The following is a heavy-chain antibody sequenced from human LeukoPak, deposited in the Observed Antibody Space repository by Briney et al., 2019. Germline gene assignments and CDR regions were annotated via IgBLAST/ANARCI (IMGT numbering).Heavy chain of an antibody. V-gene: IGHV6-1*01. CDR3: AREGGTTVTRGYHWFDP. CDR1: GDSVSSNSSA. J-gene: IGHJ5*02. Sequence: SQTLSLTCAISGDSVSSNSSAWNWIRQSPSRGLEWLGRTYYRSKWYYDYAVSVKSRITINPDTSKNQFSLKLSSVTAADTAVYYCAREGGTTVTRGYHWFDPWGQGTLVTVSS. D-gene: IGHD4-17*01. CDR2: TYYRSKWYY.